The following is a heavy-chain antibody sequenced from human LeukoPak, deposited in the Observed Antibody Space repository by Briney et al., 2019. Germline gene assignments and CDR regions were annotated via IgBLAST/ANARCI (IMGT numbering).Heavy chain of an antibody. CDR3: ARDSTYYYDSSGYYP. J-gene: IGHJ4*02. Sequence: GGSLRLSCAASGFTFSSYSMNWVRQAPGKGLEWVSSISSSSSYIYYADSVKGRFTISRDNAKNSLYLQMNSLGAEDTAVYYCARDSTYYYDSSGYYPRGQGTLVTVSS. D-gene: IGHD3-22*01. V-gene: IGHV3-21*01. CDR2: ISSSSSYI. CDR1: GFTFSSYS.